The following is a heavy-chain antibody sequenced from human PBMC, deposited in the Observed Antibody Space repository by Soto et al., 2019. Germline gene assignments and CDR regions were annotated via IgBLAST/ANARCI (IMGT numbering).Heavy chain of an antibody. D-gene: IGHD3-10*01. CDR1: GGSFSGYY. V-gene: IGHV4-34*01. Sequence: KASETLSLTCAVYGGSFSGYYWSWVRQPPGKGLEWIGEINHSGSTNYNPSLKSRVTISVDTSKNQFSLKLSSVTAADTAVYYCARGGTYYYGSGSYGGSYYGMDVWGQGTTVTVSS. CDR2: INHSGST. CDR3: ARGGTYYYGSGSYGGSYYGMDV. J-gene: IGHJ6*02.